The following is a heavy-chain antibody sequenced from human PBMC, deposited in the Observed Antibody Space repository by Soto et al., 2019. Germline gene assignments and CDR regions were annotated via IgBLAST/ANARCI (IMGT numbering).Heavy chain of an antibody. CDR2: ISAYNGNT. J-gene: IGHJ4*02. CDR3: ARVDVDSSGWYWFDY. D-gene: IGHD6-19*01. V-gene: IGHV1-18*01. Sequence: ASVKVSCKASGYTFTSYGSSWVRQAPGQGLEWMGWISAYNGNTNYAQKLQGRVTMTTDTSTSTAYMELRSLRSDDTAVYYCARVDVDSSGWYWFDYWGQGTLVTVSS. CDR1: GYTFTSYG.